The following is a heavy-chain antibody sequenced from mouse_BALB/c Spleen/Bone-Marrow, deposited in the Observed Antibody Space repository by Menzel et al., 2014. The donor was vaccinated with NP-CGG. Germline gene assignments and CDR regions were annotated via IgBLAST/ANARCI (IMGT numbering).Heavy chain of an antibody. V-gene: IGHV6-6*02. D-gene: IGHD1-2*01. CDR3: RYYGYYFDY. CDR2: VRLKSDNYAT. CDR1: GFTFSSYW. J-gene: IGHJ2*01. Sequence: EVKLMESGGGLVQPGGSMKLSCVASGFTFSSYWTSWVRQSPEKGLEWVAEVRLKSDNYATHYAESVKGKFTISRDDSKSRLYLQMNSLRAEDTGIYYCRYYGYYFDYWGQGTTLTVSP.